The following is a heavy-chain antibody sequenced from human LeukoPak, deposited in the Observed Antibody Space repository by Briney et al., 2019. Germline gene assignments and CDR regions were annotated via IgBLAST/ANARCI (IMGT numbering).Heavy chain of an antibody. CDR2: ISSSSSTI. CDR3: AREWAIVALDY. V-gene: IGHV3-48*01. J-gene: IGHJ4*02. D-gene: IGHD5-12*01. Sequence: PGGSLRLSCAASGFTFSSYSMNWVRQARGKGLEWVSYISSSSSTIYYADSVKGRFTISRDNAKNSLYLQMNSLRAEDTAVYYCAREWAIVALDYWGQGTLVTVSS. CDR1: GFTFSSYS.